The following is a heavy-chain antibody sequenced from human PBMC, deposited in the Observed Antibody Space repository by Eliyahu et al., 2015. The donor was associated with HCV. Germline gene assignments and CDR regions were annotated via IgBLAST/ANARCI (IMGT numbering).Heavy chain of an antibody. Sequence: QVQLQESGPGLVKPSETLSLTCTVXXGXIXTYXWSWIRQPPGKGLEGIGCIHYSGSTNYNPSLKSRVTLSVDTSKNQFSLNLTSVTAADTAMYYCASGGGGIAVTGTGGWFDPWGQGTLVTVFS. J-gene: IGHJ5*02. V-gene: IGHV4-59*01. CDR2: IHYSGST. CDR1: XGXIXTYX. D-gene: IGHD6-19*01. CDR3: ASGGGGIAVTGTGGWFDP.